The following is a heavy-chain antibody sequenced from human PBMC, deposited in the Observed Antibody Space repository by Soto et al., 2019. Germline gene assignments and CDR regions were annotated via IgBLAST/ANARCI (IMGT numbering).Heavy chain of an antibody. Sequence: GVSLRRSCAASGLAFSNAWMSLVRQAPWKGLEWGSAISGSGSGTYYTDCVKGRFTISRDSSKNTLYLQMNSLRAEDTAVYYCAKDLPLAGYYYDHDAFEGWRKGTMVT. V-gene: IGHV3-23*01. CDR1: GLAFSNAW. D-gene: IGHD3-22*01. J-gene: IGHJ3*01. CDR2: ISGSGSGT. CDR3: AKDLPLAGYYYDHDAFEG.